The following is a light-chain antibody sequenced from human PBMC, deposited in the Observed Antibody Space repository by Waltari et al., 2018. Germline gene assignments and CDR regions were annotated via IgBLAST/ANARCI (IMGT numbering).Light chain of an antibody. CDR1: ALPNQY. J-gene: IGLJ1*01. CDR3: QSTDSGGFFYV. CDR2: KDT. V-gene: IGLV3-25*03. Sequence: SFELTQPPSVSVSPGQTATITCSGDALPNQYAYWYQQKPGQAPVLMIYKDTERPSGIPERFSGSRSGTIVTLTISGVQAEDEADYYCQSTDSGGFFYVFVTGTEVTVL.